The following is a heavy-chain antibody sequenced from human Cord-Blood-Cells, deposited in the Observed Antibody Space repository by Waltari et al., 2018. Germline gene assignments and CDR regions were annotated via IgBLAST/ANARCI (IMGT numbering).Heavy chain of an antibody. D-gene: IGHD3-10*01. CDR2: IYYSGST. Sequence: QLQLQESGPGLVKPSETLSLTCTVSGGSISSSSYYWGWIRQPPGKGLGWIGSIYYSGSTYDNPSLKSRVTISVDTSKNQFSLKLSSVTAADTAVYYCARFMVRGVIFDYWGQGTLVTVSS. V-gene: IGHV4-39*01. CDR3: ARFMVRGVIFDY. J-gene: IGHJ4*02. CDR1: GGSISSSSYY.